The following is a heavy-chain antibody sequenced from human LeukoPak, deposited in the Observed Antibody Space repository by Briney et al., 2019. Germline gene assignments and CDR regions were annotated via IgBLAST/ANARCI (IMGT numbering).Heavy chain of an antibody. V-gene: IGHV1-46*01. CDR3: ARDRPYYNILTSYVHDAFDI. CDR1: GYTFTSYY. J-gene: IGHJ3*02. D-gene: IGHD3-9*01. CDR2: INPYDGGT. Sequence: GASVKVSCKASGYTFTSYYMYWVRQAPGQGLEWMGMINPYDGGTTYAQKFQGRVTVTRDTSTSTVYMDLSSLRSEDTAVYFCARDRPYYNILTSYVHDAFDIWGQGTMVTVSS.